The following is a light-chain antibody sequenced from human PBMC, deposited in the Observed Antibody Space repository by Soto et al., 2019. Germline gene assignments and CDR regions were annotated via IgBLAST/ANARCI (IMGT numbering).Light chain of an antibody. CDR1: QSISSW. V-gene: IGKV1-5*03. CDR3: QQYNSYRT. J-gene: IGKJ1*01. Sequence: DIQMTQSPSTLSASVGDRVTITCRASQSISSWLAWYQQKPGKAPKLLIYKAFSLESGVPSRLSGSGSGTEFTLTISSLQPDDFATYYCQQYNSYRTFGQGTKVEIK. CDR2: KAF.